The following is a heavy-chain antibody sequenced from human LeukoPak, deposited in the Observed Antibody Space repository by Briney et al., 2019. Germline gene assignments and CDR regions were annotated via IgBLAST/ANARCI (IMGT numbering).Heavy chain of an antibody. CDR2: ISGSGGST. V-gene: IGHV3-23*01. Sequence: GGSLRLSCAASGFTFSSYAMSWVRQAPGKGLEWVSAISGSGGSTYYADSVKGRFTISRDNSKNTLYLQMNSLRAEDTAVYYCARENYYDSSGYYYEGAFDIWGQGTMVTVSS. CDR1: GFTFSSYA. CDR3: ARENYYDSSGYYYEGAFDI. J-gene: IGHJ3*02. D-gene: IGHD3-22*01.